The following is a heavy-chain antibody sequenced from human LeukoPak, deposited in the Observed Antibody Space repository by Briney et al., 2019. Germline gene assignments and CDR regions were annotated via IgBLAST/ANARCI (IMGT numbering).Heavy chain of an antibody. CDR1: GGSFSGYY. J-gene: IGHJ4*02. D-gene: IGHD3-22*01. Sequence: SETLSLTCAVYGGSFSGYYWSWIRQAPGKGLEWIGEINHSGSTNYNPSLKSRVTISVDTSKNQFSLKLSSVTAADTAVYYCARGPPGDSSGYYLNYWGQGTLVTVS. CDR3: ARGPPGDSSGYYLNY. CDR2: INHSGST. V-gene: IGHV4-34*01.